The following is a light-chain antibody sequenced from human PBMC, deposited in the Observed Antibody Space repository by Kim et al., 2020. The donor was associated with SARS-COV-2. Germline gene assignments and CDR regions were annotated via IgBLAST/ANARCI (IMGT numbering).Light chain of an antibody. V-gene: IGKV1-39*01. Sequence: ASVGDRVTITCRAIQSISSYLNWYQQKPGKAPKLLIYAASSLQSGVPSRFSGSGSGTDFTLTISSLQPEDFATYYCQQSYSTPLTFGGGTKVDIK. J-gene: IGKJ4*01. CDR1: QSISSY. CDR3: QQSYSTPLT. CDR2: AAS.